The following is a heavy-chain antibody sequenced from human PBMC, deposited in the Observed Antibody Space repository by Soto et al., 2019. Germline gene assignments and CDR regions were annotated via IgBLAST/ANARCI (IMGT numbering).Heavy chain of an antibody. Sequence: QVQLQESGPGLVKPSQTLSLTCTVSGGSISSGGYYWSWIRQHPGKGLEWIGYIYYSGSTYYNPSLKRRFTIPVDTSKNQFSRRLSSVPSADTAVYYCARVYNWTYSLGGQGTLVTVSS. CDR1: GGSISSGGYY. J-gene: IGHJ4*02. D-gene: IGHD1-1*01. CDR3: ARVYNWTYSL. CDR2: IYYSGST. V-gene: IGHV4-31*03.